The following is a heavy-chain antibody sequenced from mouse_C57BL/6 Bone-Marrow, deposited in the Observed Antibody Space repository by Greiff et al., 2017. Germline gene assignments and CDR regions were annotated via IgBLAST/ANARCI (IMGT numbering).Heavy chain of an antibody. D-gene: IGHD2-5*01. J-gene: IGHJ4*01. Sequence: VQGVESGAELVKPGASVKLSCKASGYTFTEYTIHWVKQRSGQGLEWIGWFYPGSGSIKYNEKFKDKATLTADKSSSTVYMELSRLTSEDSAVYFCARHEEGYSNYGAMDYWGQGTSVTVSS. CDR2: FYPGSGSI. CDR3: ARHEEGYSNYGAMDY. CDR1: GYTFTEYT. V-gene: IGHV1-62-2*01.